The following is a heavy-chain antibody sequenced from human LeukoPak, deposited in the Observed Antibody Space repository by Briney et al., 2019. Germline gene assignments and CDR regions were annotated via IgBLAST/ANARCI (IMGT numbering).Heavy chain of an antibody. CDR1: GGSISSYY. J-gene: IGHJ3*02. V-gene: IGHV4-59*08. CDR3: TRHAEMATIKGGSDALDI. CDR2: IYYSGST. D-gene: IGHD5-24*01. Sequence: SETLSLTCTVSGGSISSYYWSWIRQPPGKGLEWIGYIYYSGSTNCNPSLKSRVTISVDTSKNQFSLKLSSVTAADTAVYYCTRHAEMATIKGGSDALDIWGQGTMVTVSS.